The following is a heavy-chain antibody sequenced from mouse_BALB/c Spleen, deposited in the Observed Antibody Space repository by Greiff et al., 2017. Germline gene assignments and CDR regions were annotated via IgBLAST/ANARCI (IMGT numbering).Heavy chain of an antibody. V-gene: IGHV5-17*02. CDR3: ARSGGYDGYFPDY. CDR2: ISSGSSTI. J-gene: IGHJ2*01. D-gene: IGHD2-3*01. Sequence: EVQRVESGGGLVQPGGSRKLSCAASGFTFSSFGMHWVRQAPEKGLEWVAYISSGSSTIYYADTVKGRFTISRDNPKNTLFLQMTSLRSEDTAMYYCARSGGYDGYFPDYWGQGTTLTVSS. CDR1: GFTFSSFG.